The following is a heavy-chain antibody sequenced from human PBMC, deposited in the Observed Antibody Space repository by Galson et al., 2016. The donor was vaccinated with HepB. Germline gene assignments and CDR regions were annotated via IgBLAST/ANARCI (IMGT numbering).Heavy chain of an antibody. CDR1: GFSLTTSGVC. J-gene: IGHJ5*02. D-gene: IGHD3-16*02. V-gene: IGHV2-70*01. CDR2: IDWDDGK. Sequence: PALVTPTQTLTLTCTFSGFSLTTSGVCVSWIRQPPGKALEWLALIDWDDGKYYSTSLKTRLTISKDTSKNQVVLTMTNMDPVDTATYYCARTLSSSNWFDPWGQGTLVTVSS. CDR3: ARTLSSSNWFDP.